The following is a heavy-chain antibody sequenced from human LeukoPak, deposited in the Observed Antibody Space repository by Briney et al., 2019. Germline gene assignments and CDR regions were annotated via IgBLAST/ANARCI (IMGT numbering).Heavy chain of an antibody. J-gene: IGHJ4*02. CDR1: GYTFLDAD. CDR3: ARLSSSVDTVMARGVYFKD. D-gene: IGHD5-18*01. Sequence: ASVKVSCKASGYTFLDADITWVRQAPGQGLEWMGWISTYNAKTDYREKFQGRVTMTTDTSTSTAYMELRSLRSDDTAVYFCARLSSSVDTVMARGVYFKDWGQGTLVTVSS. V-gene: IGHV1-18*01. CDR2: ISTYNAKT.